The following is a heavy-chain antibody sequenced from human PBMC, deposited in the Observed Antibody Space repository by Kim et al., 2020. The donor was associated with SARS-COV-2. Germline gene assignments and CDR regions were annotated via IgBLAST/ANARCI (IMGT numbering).Heavy chain of an antibody. Sequence: GGSLRLSCATSGFTLSSCDMSWFRQAPGQGLEWVSVVRRDGRRNYSDAVRGRFIISRDTATNMIYLQMNNLRVEDTAIYYCSRDQNWFTEWGGGTLVTVSS. J-gene: IGHJ4*02. D-gene: IGHD2-8*02. V-gene: IGHV3-23*01. CDR2: VRRDGRR. CDR3: SRDQNWFTE. CDR1: GFTLSSCD.